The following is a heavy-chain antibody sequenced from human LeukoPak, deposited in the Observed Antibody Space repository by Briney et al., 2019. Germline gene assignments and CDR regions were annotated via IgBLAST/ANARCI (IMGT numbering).Heavy chain of an antibody. D-gene: IGHD5-12*01. J-gene: IGHJ4*02. CDR3: ARMVATTWKGDYFDY. CDR2: ISAYNGNT. V-gene: IGHV1-18*01. Sequence: ASVNVSCKASGYTFTSYGISWVRQAPGQGLEWMGWISAYNGNTNYAQKLQGRVTMTTDTSTSTAYMELSRLRSDDTAVYYCARMVATTWKGDYFDYWGQGTLVTVSS. CDR1: GYTFTSYG.